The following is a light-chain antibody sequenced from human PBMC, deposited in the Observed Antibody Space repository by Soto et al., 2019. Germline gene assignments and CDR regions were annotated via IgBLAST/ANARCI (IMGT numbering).Light chain of an antibody. CDR2: GAS. CDR3: QQYGSSPPWT. CDR1: QSVSSSY. Sequence: LTQSPSFLSLSPGERATLSCRASQSVSSSYLAWYQQKPGQAPRLLIYGASSRATGIPDRFSGSGSGTDFTLTISRLEPEDFAVYYCQQYGSSPPWTFGQGTKV. J-gene: IGKJ1*01. V-gene: IGKV3-20*01.